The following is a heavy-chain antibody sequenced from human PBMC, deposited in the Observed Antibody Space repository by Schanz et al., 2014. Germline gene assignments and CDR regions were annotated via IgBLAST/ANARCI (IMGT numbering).Heavy chain of an antibody. CDR2: ISGSGGDT. V-gene: IGHV3-23*04. D-gene: IGHD3-3*01. CDR1: GFTFSTYA. Sequence: VQLVESGGGVVQPGRSLRLSCAVSGFTFSTYAMHWVRQAPGKGLEWVSGISGSGGDTYYVDSVKGRFTVSRDNSENTLYLQMNSLRAEDTAVYYCARDKGGYYPFDYWGQGTLVTVSS. CDR3: ARDKGGYYPFDY. J-gene: IGHJ4*02.